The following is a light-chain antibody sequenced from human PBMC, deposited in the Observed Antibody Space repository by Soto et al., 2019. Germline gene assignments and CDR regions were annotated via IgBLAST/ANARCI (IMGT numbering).Light chain of an antibody. CDR2: AAS. CDR3: QQYGSSPWT. Sequence: EIVLTQSPSTLSLSPGETATLTCRARQSISSKYLAWYQQRPGQAPRLLIYAASTRATGIPDRFSGSESGTDVTLTISRLEPEDFGVYYCQQYGSSPWTFGQGTKVELK. J-gene: IGKJ1*01. CDR1: QSISSKY. V-gene: IGKV3-20*01.